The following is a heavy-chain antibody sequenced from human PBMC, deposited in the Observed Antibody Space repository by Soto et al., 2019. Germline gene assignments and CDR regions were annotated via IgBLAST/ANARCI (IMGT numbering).Heavy chain of an antibody. D-gene: IGHD1-26*01. CDR2: TYFRAKWFN. CDR1: GDSVSSNSAA. J-gene: IGHJ6*02. V-gene: IGHV6-1*01. Sequence: SQTLSLTCVISGDSVSSNSAAWNWIRQSPSRGLEWLGRTYFRAKWFNDYTVSVKGRISINPDTSKNQISLQLKSVTPDDTAVYYCGRDDLAVGYGMEVWGQGTTVTVSS. CDR3: GRDDLAVGYGMEV.